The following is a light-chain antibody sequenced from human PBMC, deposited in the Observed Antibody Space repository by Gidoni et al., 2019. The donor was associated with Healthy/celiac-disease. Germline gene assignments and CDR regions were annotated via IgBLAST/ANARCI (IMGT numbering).Light chain of an antibody. J-gene: IGLJ3*02. CDR1: SSDVGGYNY. Sequence: QSAQTQPPSASGSPGQSVTISCTGTSSDVGGYNYVSWYQQHPGKAPKLMIYEVSKRPSGVPDRFFGSKSGDTASLTVSGLQAEDEADYYCSSYAGSNNWVFGGGTKLTVL. V-gene: IGLV2-8*01. CDR2: EVS. CDR3: SSYAGSNNWV.